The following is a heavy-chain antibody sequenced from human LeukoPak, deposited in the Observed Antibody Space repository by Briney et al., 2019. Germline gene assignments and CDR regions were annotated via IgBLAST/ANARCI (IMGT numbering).Heavy chain of an antibody. CDR3: ASEKWVKREGVYYYYGITV. Sequence: ASVTVSCKASGYPFNTYDINWVRQAPGQGREWLGWMNPNSGNTNCAQKFKGRVTMTRDTAMGTAYMELSSLTSEDTAVYYCASEKWVKREGVYYYYGITVWGQGTTVTVSS. CDR2: MNPNSGNT. D-gene: IGHD1-26*01. J-gene: IGHJ6*02. V-gene: IGHV1-8*01. CDR1: GYPFNTYD.